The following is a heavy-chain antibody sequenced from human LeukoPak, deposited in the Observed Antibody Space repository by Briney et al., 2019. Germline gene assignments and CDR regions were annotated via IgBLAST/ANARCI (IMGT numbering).Heavy chain of an antibody. CDR3: ATAEY. Sequence: PGGSLRLSCAASGFTFSSYGMHWVRQAPGKGLEWVAVISYDGSNKYYADSVKGRFTISRDNSKNTLYLQMNSLRAEDTAVYYCATAEYWGQGTLVTVSS. CDR2: ISYDGSNK. CDR1: GFTFSSYG. J-gene: IGHJ4*02. V-gene: IGHV3-30*03.